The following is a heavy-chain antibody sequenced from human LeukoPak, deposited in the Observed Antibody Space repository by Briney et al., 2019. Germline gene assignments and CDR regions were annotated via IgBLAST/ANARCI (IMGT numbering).Heavy chain of an antibody. CDR1: GYTFTGYY. CDR3: ARGPGGGVIVHFDY. D-gene: IGHD3-16*02. J-gene: IGHJ4*02. V-gene: IGHV1-2*02. Sequence: ASVKVSCKASGYTFTGYYMHWVRQAPGQGLEWMGWIIPHSGGTNYAQKFQGRVTMTRDTSISTAYMELSRLRSDDTAVYYCARGPGGGVIVHFDYWGQGTLVTVSS. CDR2: IIPHSGGT.